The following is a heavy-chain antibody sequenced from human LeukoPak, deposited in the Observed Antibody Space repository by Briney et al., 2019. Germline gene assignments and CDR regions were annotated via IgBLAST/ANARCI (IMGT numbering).Heavy chain of an antibody. J-gene: IGHJ6*03. D-gene: IGHD6-19*01. Sequence: GGSLRLSCEGSGFTFSRYNMNWFRQAPGKGLERVSSISGRSSYIFYADSVKGRFTISRDNAKDSLYLQMNSLRAEDTAVYYCARDAQWLVPEGCYYYMDVWGKGTTVTVYS. CDR2: ISGRSSYI. CDR3: ARDAQWLVPEGCYYYMDV. V-gene: IGHV3-21*01. CDR1: GFTFSRYN.